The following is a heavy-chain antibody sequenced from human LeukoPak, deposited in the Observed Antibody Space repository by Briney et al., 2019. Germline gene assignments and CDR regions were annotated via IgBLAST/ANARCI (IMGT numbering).Heavy chain of an antibody. D-gene: IGHD2-8*02. J-gene: IGHJ3*02. CDR2: IYYSAST. V-gene: IGHV4-39*07. CDR3: ARGRYCTATTCSGGDAFDI. CDR1: GGSISSSSYY. Sequence: PSETLSLTCTVSGGSISSSSYYWGWIRQPPGKGLEWIGSIYYSASTNYNPSLKSRVTLSVDASKNQFSLKLTSVTAADTAVYYCARGRYCTATTCSGGDAFDIWGQGTVVTVSS.